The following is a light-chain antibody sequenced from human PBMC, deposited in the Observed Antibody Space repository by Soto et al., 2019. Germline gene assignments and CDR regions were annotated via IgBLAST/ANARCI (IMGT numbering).Light chain of an antibody. Sequence: DIQMTQSPSSLSASVGDRVTITCRASQSISGYLNWYQQIPGKAPKILIYTASSLHSGVPSRFSGRGSGTHFTLTISSLQPGDFATYYCQQTFGFPRTFGQWTKLEI. CDR2: TAS. CDR3: QQTFGFPRT. CDR1: QSISGY. J-gene: IGKJ2*01. V-gene: IGKV1-39*01.